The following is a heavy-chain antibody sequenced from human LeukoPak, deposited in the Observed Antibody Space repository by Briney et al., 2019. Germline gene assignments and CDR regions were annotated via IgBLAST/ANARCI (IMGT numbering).Heavy chain of an antibody. Sequence: SETLSLTCTVSGGSISSYYWSWIRQPPGKGLEWIGYIYYSGSTNYNPSLKSRVTISVDTSKNQFSLKLSSVTAADTAVYYCARSGGSGSYYNKIDYWGQGTLVTVSS. D-gene: IGHD3-10*01. V-gene: IGHV4-59*01. CDR1: GGSISSYY. J-gene: IGHJ4*02. CDR2: IYYSGST. CDR3: ARSGGSGSYYNKIDY.